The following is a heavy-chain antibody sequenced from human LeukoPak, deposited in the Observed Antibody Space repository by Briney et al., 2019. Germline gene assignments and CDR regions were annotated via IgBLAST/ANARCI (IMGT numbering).Heavy chain of an antibody. CDR3: ASEIIFGSFDY. J-gene: IGHJ4*02. V-gene: IGHV3-30*04. CDR2: ISYDGSNK. CDR1: GFTFSSYA. D-gene: IGHD3-3*01. Sequence: GGSLRLSCAASGFTFSSYAMSWVRQAPGKGLEWVAVISYDGSNKYYANSLKGRCTISTDNSKNTQYLQMNSLRAEDTAVYYCASEIIFGSFDYWGQGTLVTVYS.